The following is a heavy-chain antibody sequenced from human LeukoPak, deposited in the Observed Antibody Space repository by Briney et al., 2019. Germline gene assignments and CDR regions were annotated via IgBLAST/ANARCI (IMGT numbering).Heavy chain of an antibody. J-gene: IGHJ4*02. D-gene: IGHD3-3*01. V-gene: IGHV1-8*01. CDR3: ARVERITIFGVVSYFFDY. CDR2: MNPNSGNT. CDR1: GGTFTSYD. Sequence: SVKVSCKASGGTFTSYDINWVRQATGQGLEWMGWMNPNSGNTGYAQKFQGRVTMTRNTSISTAYMELSSLRSEDTAVYYCARVERITIFGVVSYFFDYWGQGTLVTVSS.